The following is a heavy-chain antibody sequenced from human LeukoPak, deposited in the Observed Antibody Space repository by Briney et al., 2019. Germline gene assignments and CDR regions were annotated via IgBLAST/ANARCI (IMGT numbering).Heavy chain of an antibody. D-gene: IGHD5-24*01. CDR1: GFTFSSYA. V-gene: IGHV3-23*01. Sequence: GGSLRLSCAASGFTFSSYAMSWVRQAPGKGLEWVSTISGSGGSIYYADSVKGRFTISRDNSKNTMSLQMNSLRAEDTAIYYCAKSRDGYYAYFDYWGQGALVTVSS. CDR2: ISGSGGSI. J-gene: IGHJ4*02. CDR3: AKSRDGYYAYFDY.